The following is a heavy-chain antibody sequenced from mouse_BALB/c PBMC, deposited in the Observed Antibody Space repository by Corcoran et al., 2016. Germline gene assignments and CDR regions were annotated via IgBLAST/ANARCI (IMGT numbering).Heavy chain of an antibody. V-gene: IGHV4-1*02. CDR3: ARRGYINHCYFDV. D-gene: IGHD1-1*01. Sequence: EVKLLESGGGLVQPGGSLKLSCAASGFDFSRYWMTWVRQAPGKGLEWIGEIYPDSSTINFAPSLKDKFIISRDNAKNTLYLQMSQVRSEDTALYYCARRGYINHCYFDVWGAGTTVTVSS. CDR2: IYPDSSTI. CDR1: GFDFSRYW. J-gene: IGHJ1*01.